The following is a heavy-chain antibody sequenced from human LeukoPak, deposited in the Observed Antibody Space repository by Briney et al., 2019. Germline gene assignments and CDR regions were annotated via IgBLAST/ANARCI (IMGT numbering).Heavy chain of an antibody. J-gene: IGHJ4*02. CDR1: GFTFSSYS. Sequence: GGSLRLSCAASGFTFSSYSMNWVRQAPGKGLEWVSSISGSSSYIYYADSVKGRFTISRDNAKNSLYLQMNSLRAEDTAVYYCARGRDGYNLRYWGQGTLVTVSS. CDR3: ARGRDGYNLRY. CDR2: ISGSSSYI. D-gene: IGHD5-24*01. V-gene: IGHV3-21*01.